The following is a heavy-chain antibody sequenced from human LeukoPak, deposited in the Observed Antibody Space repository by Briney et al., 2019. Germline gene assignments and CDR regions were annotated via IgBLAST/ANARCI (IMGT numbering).Heavy chain of an antibody. J-gene: IGHJ4*02. Sequence: GGSLRLSCAASGFTFSSYWMHWVRQAPGKGLVWVSRINTDGSSTSYADSVKGRFTISRDNAKNTLYLQMNSLRAEDTAVYYCARGGYYYDSSGYSLGYWGQGTLVTVSS. CDR3: ARGGYYYDSSGYSLGY. D-gene: IGHD3-22*01. CDR2: INTDGSST. CDR1: GFTFSSYW. V-gene: IGHV3-74*01.